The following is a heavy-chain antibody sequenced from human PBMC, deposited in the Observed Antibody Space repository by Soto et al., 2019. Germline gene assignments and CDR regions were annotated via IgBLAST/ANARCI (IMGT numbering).Heavy chain of an antibody. Sequence: QVQLQESGPGLVKPSQTLSLTCTVSGGSISSSYYFWSWIRQSPGRGLEWIGHICDGGSTYSNPSLRSRVSMSVDTSKTQFSLDLSSVTAADTAVYYCARGPSGDKVDYWGQGALVTVSS. CDR1: GGSISSSYYF. CDR2: ICDGGST. D-gene: IGHD7-27*01. CDR3: ARGPSGDKVDY. V-gene: IGHV4-30-4*01. J-gene: IGHJ4*02.